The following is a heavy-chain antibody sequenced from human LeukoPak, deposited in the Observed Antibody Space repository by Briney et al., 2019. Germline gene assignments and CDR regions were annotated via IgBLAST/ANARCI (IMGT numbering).Heavy chain of an antibody. CDR3: ARGEGSSYPSYFDY. Sequence: PSETLSLTCAVYGGSFSGYYWSWIRQPPGKGLEWIGEINHSGSTNCNPSLKSRVTISVDTSKNQFSLKLSSVTAADTAVYYCARGEGSSYPSYFDYWGQGTLVTVSS. CDR2: INHSGST. V-gene: IGHV4-34*01. D-gene: IGHD6-6*01. CDR1: GGSFSGYY. J-gene: IGHJ4*02.